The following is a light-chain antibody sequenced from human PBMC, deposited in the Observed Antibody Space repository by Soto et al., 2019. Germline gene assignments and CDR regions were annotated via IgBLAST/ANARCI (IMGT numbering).Light chain of an antibody. CDR1: SSDVGGYNY. CDR2: EVS. J-gene: IGLJ2*01. Sequence: QSALAQPASVSGSPGQSITISCTGTSSDVGGYNYVSWYQQHPGKAPKLMIYEVSNRPSGVSNRFSGSKSGNTASLTISGLQAEDEADYYCTSYTSSSTLDVVFGGGTKGTVL. V-gene: IGLV2-14*01. CDR3: TSYTSSSTLDVV.